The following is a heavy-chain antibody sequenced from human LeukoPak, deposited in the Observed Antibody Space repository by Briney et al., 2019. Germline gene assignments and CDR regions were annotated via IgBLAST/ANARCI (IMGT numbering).Heavy chain of an antibody. J-gene: IGHJ6*03. CDR3: AAGSTMEDRFYYDFWSGCLGRGNYYYMDV. V-gene: IGHV4-61*01. CDR2: IYYSGST. D-gene: IGHD3-3*01. CDR1: GYSISSGYY. Sequence: SETLSLTCTVSGYSISSGYYWGWIRQPPGKGLEWIGYIYYSGSTNYNPSLKSRVTISVDTSKNQFSLKLSSVTAADTAVYYCAAGSTMEDRFYYDFWSGCLGRGNYYYMDVWGKGTTVTVSS.